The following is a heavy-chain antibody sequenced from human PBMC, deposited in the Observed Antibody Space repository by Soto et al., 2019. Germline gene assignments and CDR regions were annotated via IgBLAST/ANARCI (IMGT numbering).Heavy chain of an antibody. CDR3: ARGYDFWSGYNNWFDP. V-gene: IGHV1-18*01. J-gene: IGHJ5*02. D-gene: IGHD3-3*01. CDR2: ISAYNGNT. Sequence: EASVKVSCKASGYTFTSYGISWVRQAPGQGLEWMGWISAYNGNTNYAQKLQGRVTMTTDTSTSTAYMELRSLRSDDTAVYYCARGYDFWSGYNNWFDPWGQGTLVTVSS. CDR1: GYTFTSYG.